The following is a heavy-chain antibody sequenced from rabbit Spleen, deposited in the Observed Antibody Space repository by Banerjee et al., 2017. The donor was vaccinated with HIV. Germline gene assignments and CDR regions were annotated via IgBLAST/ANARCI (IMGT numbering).Heavy chain of an antibody. CDR1: GFTISSNY. Sequence: QLVESRGGLVTPGGSLKLSCKASGFTISSNYWMNWVRQAPGKGLEWIGYIDPIFGTTSYASWVNGRFTISSDNAQNTVDLQMNSLTAADTATYFCARDRGSGWGDAIDPYANLWGPGTLVTVS. CDR3: ARDRGSGWGDAIDPYANL. D-gene: IGHD4-1*01. J-gene: IGHJ4*01. V-gene: IGHV1S7*01. CDR2: IDPIFGTT.